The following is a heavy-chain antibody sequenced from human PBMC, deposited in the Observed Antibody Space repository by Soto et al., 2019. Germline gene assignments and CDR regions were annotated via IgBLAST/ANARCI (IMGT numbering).Heavy chain of an antibody. D-gene: IGHD3-22*01. CDR1: GFTFSDHY. Sequence: GGSLRLSCAASGFTFSDHYMDWVRQAPGKGLEWVSRIKNKDRAYTREYAASVEGRFTISRDDSKNSVYLQMNSLKTEDTAMYYCARARSGYPIDLWGQGTLVTVSS. CDR3: ARARSGYPIDL. V-gene: IGHV3-72*01. J-gene: IGHJ5*02. CDR2: IKNKDRAYTR.